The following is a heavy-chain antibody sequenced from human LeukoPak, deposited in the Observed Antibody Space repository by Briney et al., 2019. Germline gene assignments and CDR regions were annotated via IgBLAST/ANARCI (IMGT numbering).Heavy chain of an antibody. CDR1: GYTFTGYY. D-gene: IGHD4-17*01. CDR2: TNPNSGGT. J-gene: IGHJ4*02. CDR3: ARGRDYGDPTFDY. Sequence: ASVKVSCKASGYTFTGYYMHWVRQAPGQGLEWMGWTNPNSGGTNYAQKFQGWVTMTRDTSISTAYMELSRLRSDDTAVYYCARGRDYGDPTFDYWGQGTLVTVSS. V-gene: IGHV1-2*04.